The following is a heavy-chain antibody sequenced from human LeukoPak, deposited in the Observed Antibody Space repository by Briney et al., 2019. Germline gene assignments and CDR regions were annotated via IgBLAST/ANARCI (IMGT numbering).Heavy chain of an antibody. J-gene: IGHJ4*02. CDR1: GYTFTNYY. CDR3: APSAFDY. Sequence: RASVKVSCKASGYTFTNYYMHWVRQAPGQGLEWMGIINPSGNSTSYPQKFQGRVTMTWDTSTSTVYMEVSSLRFEDTAVYYCAPSAFDYWGQGTLVTVSP. D-gene: IGHD3-10*01. CDR2: INPSGNST. V-gene: IGHV1-46*01.